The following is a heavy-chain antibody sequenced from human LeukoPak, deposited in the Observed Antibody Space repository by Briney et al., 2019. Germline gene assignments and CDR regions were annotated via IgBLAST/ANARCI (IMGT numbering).Heavy chain of an antibody. CDR3: ARVGKYYDFWSGLDV. CDR1: GFTFRSYS. Sequence: PGGSLRLSYAASGFTFRSYSMNWVRQAPGKGLEWVSSISSSSSYIYYADSVKGRFTISRHNAKNSLYLQMNSLRAEDTAVYYCARVGKYYDFWSGLDVWGKGTTVTVSS. J-gene: IGHJ6*04. CDR2: ISSSSSYI. D-gene: IGHD3-3*01. V-gene: IGHV3-21*01.